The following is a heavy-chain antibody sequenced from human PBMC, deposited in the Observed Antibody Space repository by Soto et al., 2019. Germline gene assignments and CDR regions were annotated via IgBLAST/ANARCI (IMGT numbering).Heavy chain of an antibody. CDR1: GFTFSSYA. CDR3: AKDKDSSGWYYGYGMDV. V-gene: IGHV3-23*01. J-gene: IGHJ6*02. D-gene: IGHD6-19*01. Sequence: GGSLRLSCAASGFTFSSYAMSWVRQAPGKGLEWVSAISGSGGSTYYADSVKGRFTISRDNSKNTLYLQMNSLRAEDTAVYYCAKDKDSSGWYYGYGMDVWGQGTTVTVSS. CDR2: ISGSGGST.